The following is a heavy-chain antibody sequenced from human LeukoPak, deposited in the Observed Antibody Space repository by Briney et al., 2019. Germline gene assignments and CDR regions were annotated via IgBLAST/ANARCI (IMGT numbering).Heavy chain of an antibody. V-gene: IGHV3-33*01. Sequence: PGGSLRLSCAASGFTFSSYGMHWVRQAPGKGLEWVAAIWYDGSNKYYADSVKGRFTISRDNSKNTLYLQMNSLGAEDTAVYYCARDPSRYYYDSSGYYPDYWGQGTLVTVSS. J-gene: IGHJ4*02. D-gene: IGHD3-22*01. CDR2: IWYDGSNK. CDR1: GFTFSSYG. CDR3: ARDPSRYYYDSSGYYPDY.